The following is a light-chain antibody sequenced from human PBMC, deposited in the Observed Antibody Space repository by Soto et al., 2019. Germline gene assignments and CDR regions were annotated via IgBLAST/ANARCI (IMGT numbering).Light chain of an antibody. V-gene: IGLV1-44*01. CDR1: SSNNGSNT. J-gene: IGLJ2*01. CDR2: SNN. CDR3: AAWDDSLNGPVV. Sequence: QPVLTQPPSASGTPGQRVTISCSGSSSNNGSNTVNWYQQLPGTAPKLLIYSNNQRPSGVPDRFSGSKSGTSASLAISGLQSEDEADYYCAAWDDSLNGPVVFGGGTKVTVL.